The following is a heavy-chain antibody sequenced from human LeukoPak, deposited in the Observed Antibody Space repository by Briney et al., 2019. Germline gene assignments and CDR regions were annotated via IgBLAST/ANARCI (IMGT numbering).Heavy chain of an antibody. CDR2: IIPIFGTA. CDR1: GGTFSSYA. V-gene: IGHV1-69*13. D-gene: IGHD2-21*02. J-gene: IGHJ5*02. Sequence: ASVKVSCKASGGTFSSYAISWVRQAPGQGLEWMGGIIPIFGTANYAQKFQGRVTITADESTSTAYRALSSLRSEDTAVYYCTSGGDSAGFYWFDPWGQGTPVTVSS. CDR3: TSGGDSAGFYWFDP.